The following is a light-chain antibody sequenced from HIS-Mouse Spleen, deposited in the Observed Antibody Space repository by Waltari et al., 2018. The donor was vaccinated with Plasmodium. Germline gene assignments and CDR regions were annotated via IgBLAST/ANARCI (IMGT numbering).Light chain of an antibody. V-gene: IGLV2-14*03. CDR1: SSDVGGYNY. Sequence: ALTQPASVSGSPGQSITISCTGTSSDVGGYNYVSWYQQHPGKAPKLMIYDVSNRPSGVSNRFSGSKSGNTASLTISGLQAEEEADYYCSSYTSSSTLRWVF. CDR3: SSYTSSSTLRWV. CDR2: DVS. J-gene: IGLJ3*02.